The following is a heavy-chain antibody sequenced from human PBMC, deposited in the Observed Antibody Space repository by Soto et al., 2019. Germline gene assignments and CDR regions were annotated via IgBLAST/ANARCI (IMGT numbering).Heavy chain of an antibody. CDR3: AREGRVGLISAFDY. Sequence: SETRSLTCTVSGNSISSGDPSWNWIRQHPGKGLEWIGYIYYSGSTYYNPSLKSRVSMSVDTSKNQFSLKLGSVTAADTAVSYCAREGRVGLISAFDYWGQG. J-gene: IGHJ4*02. D-gene: IGHD3-10*01. CDR2: IYYSGST. CDR1: GNSISSGDPS. V-gene: IGHV4-31*03.